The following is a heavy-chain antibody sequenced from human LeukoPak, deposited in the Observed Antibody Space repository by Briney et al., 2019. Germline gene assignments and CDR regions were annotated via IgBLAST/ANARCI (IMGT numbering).Heavy chain of an antibody. D-gene: IGHD2-15*01. CDR3: ARVHRSGYLDY. CDR2: IYHSEST. Sequence: SETLFLTCAVSGGSISSSICWSWVRKPPGEGLEWIGEIYHSESTNYNPSLKSRVTISVDKSKNQFSLKLSSVTAADTAVYYCARVHRSGYLDYWGQGTLVTVSS. J-gene: IGHJ4*02. V-gene: IGHV4-4*02. CDR1: GGSISSSIC.